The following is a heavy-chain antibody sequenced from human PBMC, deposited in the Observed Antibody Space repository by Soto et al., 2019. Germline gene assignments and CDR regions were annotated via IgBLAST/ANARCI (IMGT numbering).Heavy chain of an antibody. D-gene: IGHD2-2*01. CDR3: ARVVPGAEAWFGP. Sequence: GAAVKVSCKASGYTFTSYGITWVRQAPGQGLEWMGWISLYSDGTNYAQKFQGRVSMTTDTSTTTAYMELRSLRSDDTAVYYCARVVPGAEAWFGPWGQGTLVTVSS. V-gene: IGHV1-18*01. CDR1: GYTFTSYG. CDR2: ISLYSDGT. J-gene: IGHJ5*02.